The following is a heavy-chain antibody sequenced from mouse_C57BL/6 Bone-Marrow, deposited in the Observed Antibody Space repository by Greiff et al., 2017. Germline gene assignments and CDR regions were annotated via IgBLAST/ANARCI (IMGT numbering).Heavy chain of an antibody. CDR2: LDPSDSYT. J-gene: IGHJ4*01. CDR1: GYTFTSYW. Sequence: QVQLQQPGAELVMPGASVKLSCKASGYTFTSYWMNWVKQRPGQGLEWIGELDPSDSYTNYNQKFKGKSTLTVDKSSSTAYMQLSSLTSEDSAVYYCARDYGTAYYAMDYWGQGTSVTVSS. D-gene: IGHD2-4*01. V-gene: IGHV1-69*01. CDR3: ARDYGTAYYAMDY.